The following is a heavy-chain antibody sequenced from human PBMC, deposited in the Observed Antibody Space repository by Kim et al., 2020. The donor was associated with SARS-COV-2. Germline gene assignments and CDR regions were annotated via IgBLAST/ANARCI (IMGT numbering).Heavy chain of an antibody. J-gene: IGHJ3*02. Sequence: GGSLRLSCAASGFTFSSYEMNWVRQAPGKGLEWVSYISSSGSTIYYADSVKGRFTISRDNAKNSLYLQMNSLRAEDTAVYYCARDNEGYYDFWSGLIAFDIWGQGTMVTVSS. CDR1: GFTFSSYE. CDR3: ARDNEGYYDFWSGLIAFDI. V-gene: IGHV3-48*03. CDR2: ISSSGSTI. D-gene: IGHD3-3*01.